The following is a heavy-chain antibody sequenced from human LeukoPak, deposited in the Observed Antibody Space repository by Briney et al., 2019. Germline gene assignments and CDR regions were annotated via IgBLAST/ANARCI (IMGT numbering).Heavy chain of an antibody. CDR2: INHSGST. D-gene: IGHD5-12*01. J-gene: IGHJ4*02. Sequence: SETLSLTCAVYGGSFSGYYWSWIRQPPGKGLEWIGEINHSGSTNYNPSLKSRVTISVDTSKNQFSLELSSVTAADTAVYYCARQDGGYDPFDYWGQGTLVTVSS. CDR3: ARQDGGYDPFDY. CDR1: GGSFSGYY. V-gene: IGHV4-34*01.